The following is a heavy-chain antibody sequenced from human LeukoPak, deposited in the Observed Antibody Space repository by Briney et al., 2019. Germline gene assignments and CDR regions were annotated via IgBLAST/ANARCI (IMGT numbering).Heavy chain of an antibody. CDR3: ARRYYDTLTGQGFIDY. V-gene: IGHV4-30-4*01. D-gene: IGHD3-9*01. Sequence: PSVTLSLTCTVSGGSISSGDYYWSWIRQPPGKGLEWIGYIYYDGIIYYNPSLKSRVTISVDTSKNQFSLKLSSVTAADTAVYYCARRYYDTLTGQGFIDYWGQGTLVTVSS. CDR2: IYYDGII. J-gene: IGHJ4*02. CDR1: GGSISSGDYY.